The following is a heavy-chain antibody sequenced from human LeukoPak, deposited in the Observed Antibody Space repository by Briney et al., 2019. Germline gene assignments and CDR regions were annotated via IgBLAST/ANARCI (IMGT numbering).Heavy chain of an antibody. CDR1: GCSIRSYY. CDR2: IYYSGST. CDR3: SRTYCSGGSCHFDY. Sequence: SETLSLTCTLSGCSIRSYYWSWLRQPPGKGLEWIGYIYYSGSTDSNPSLKSRVTISVDTSKNQFSLKLSSVTAADTAVYYCSRTYCSGGSCHFDYWGQGTLVTVSS. J-gene: IGHJ4*02. V-gene: IGHV4-59*08. D-gene: IGHD2-15*01.